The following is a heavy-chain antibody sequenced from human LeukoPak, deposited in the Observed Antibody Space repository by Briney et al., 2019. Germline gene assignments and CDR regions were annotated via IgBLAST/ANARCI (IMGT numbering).Heavy chain of an antibody. CDR2: IFGSGGSP. J-gene: IGHJ4*02. D-gene: IGHD5-18*01. CDR1: GLTFTNYT. Sequence: GGSLRLSCAASGLTFTNYTMNWVRQAPGKGLEWVAGIFGSGGSPHYADPVKGRFTISRDNSRNTVYLQINSLRAEDTAVYYCGKTTVGYSSGQKPAWPVDYWGQGTLVTVSS. V-gene: IGHV3-23*01. CDR3: GKTTVGYSSGQKPAWPVDY.